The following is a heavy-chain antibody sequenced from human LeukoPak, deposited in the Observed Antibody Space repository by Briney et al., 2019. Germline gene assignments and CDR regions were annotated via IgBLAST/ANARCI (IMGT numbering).Heavy chain of an antibody. CDR1: GGSISSGSYY. V-gene: IGHV4-61*01. CDR2: IYYSGST. Sequence: PSETLSLTCTVSGGSISSGSYYWSWIRQPPGKGLEWIGYIYYSGSTNYNPSLKSRVTISVDTSKNQFSLKLSSVTAADTAVYYCARQVGGTGRVDPYGGNSRNWFDPWGQGTLVTVSS. CDR3: ARQVGGTGRVDPYGGNSRNWFDP. D-gene: IGHD4-23*01. J-gene: IGHJ5*02.